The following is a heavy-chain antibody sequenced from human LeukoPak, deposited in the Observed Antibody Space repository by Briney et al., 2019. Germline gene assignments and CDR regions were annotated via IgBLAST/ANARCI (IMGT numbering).Heavy chain of an antibody. CDR3: TTDVLYCSSTSCYNWFDP. J-gene: IGHJ5*02. V-gene: IGHV3-15*01. CDR1: GFTFSNAW. CDR2: IKSKTDGGTT. Sequence: GGSLRLSCAASGFTFSNAWMSWVRQAPGKGLGWVGRIKSKTDGGTTDYAAPVKGRFTISRDDSKNTLYLQMNSLKTEDTAVYYCTTDVLYCSSTSCYNWFDPWGQGTPVTVSS. D-gene: IGHD2-2*01.